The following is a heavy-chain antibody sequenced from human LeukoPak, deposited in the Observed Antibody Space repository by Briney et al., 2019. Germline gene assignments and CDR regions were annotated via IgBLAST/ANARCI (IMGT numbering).Heavy chain of an antibody. D-gene: IGHD2-2*01. J-gene: IGHJ6*03. CDR1: GYTFTGYY. V-gene: IGHV1-2*02. Sequence: ASVKVSCKASGYTFTGYYMHWVRQAPGQGLEWMGWINPNSGGTNYAQKFQGRVTMTRDTSISTAYMELSRLRSDDTAVYDCARAYCSSTSCYYYYYMDVWGKGTTVTVSS. CDR2: INPNSGGT. CDR3: ARAYCSSTSCYYYYYMDV.